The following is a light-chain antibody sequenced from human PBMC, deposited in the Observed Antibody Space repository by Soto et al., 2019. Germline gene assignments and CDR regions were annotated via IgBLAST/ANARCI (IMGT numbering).Light chain of an antibody. J-gene: IGLJ3*02. V-gene: IGLV2-14*01. CDR3: SSFTTSSTWV. CDR2: EVS. CDR1: RSDVGGYNY. Sequence: QSVLTQPASVSGSPGQSITISCTGTRSDVGGYNYVSWYQQHPGKAPKLMIYEVSNRPSGVSNRFSGSKSGNTASLTISGLQGEDEADYYCSSFTTSSTWVFGGGTKVTVL.